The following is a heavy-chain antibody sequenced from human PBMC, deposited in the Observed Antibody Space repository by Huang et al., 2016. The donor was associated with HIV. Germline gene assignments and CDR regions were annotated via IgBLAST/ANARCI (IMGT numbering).Heavy chain of an antibody. CDR3: ARERMVGSTGIFDY. Sequence: QVQLVESGGGLVKPGGSLRLSCAASGFTFSEYLGWIRQALGKGMEWVSLISSSGSTIYYADSVKGRFTISRDNAKNSLYLQMNNLRAEDTAVYYCARERMVGSTGIFDYWGQGTLVTVSS. D-gene: IGHD1-26*01. V-gene: IGHV3-11*01. J-gene: IGHJ4*02. CDR2: ISSSGSTI. CDR1: GFTFSEY.